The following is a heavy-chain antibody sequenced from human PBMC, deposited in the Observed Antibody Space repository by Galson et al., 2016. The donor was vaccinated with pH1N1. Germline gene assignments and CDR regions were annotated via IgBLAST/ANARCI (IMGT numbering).Heavy chain of an antibody. D-gene: IGHD3-22*01. V-gene: IGHV1-18*01. CDR2: IGSYNGNR. CDR1: DNTFTTYG. Sequence: QSGAEVKKPGALVKVSCKASDNTFTTYGITWVRQAPGQGLEWMGWIGSYNGNRNYAQKLQGSVTMTTDTSTNTAYMELGDLRSDDTAVYYCARDEYYDSNGSWGDSWGQGTLVTVSS. CDR3: ARDEYYDSNGSWGDS. J-gene: IGHJ5*01.